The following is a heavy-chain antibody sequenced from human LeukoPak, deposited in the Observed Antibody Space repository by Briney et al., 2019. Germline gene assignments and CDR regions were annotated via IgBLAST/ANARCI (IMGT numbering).Heavy chain of an antibody. CDR3: TTDRSWFDP. J-gene: IGHJ5*02. CDR2: IKSKNNVGTT. Sequence: GGCLRLSCAASVLTFNTALICSVRATPGEGPEWVGRIKSKNNVGTTDYAPPVKGKFTISRDDSKSTLYLQMNSLKSEDTAVYYCTTDRSWFDPWGQGTLVTVSA. D-gene: IGHD1-14*01. CDR1: VLTFNTAL. V-gene: IGHV3-15*01.